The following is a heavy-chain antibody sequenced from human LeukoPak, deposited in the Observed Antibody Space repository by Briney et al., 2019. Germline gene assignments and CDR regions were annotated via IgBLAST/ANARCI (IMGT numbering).Heavy chain of an antibody. J-gene: IGHJ4*02. CDR1: GYTFTGYY. CDR2: INPNSYGT. D-gene: IGHD5-24*01. CDR3: ARGRDGYNSELDY. V-gene: IGHV1-2*02. Sequence: ASVKVSCKASGYTFTGYYMHWVRQAPGQGLEWMGWINPNSYGTNYAQNFQGRVTMTSDSSITSAYMEVNRLRSDDTAFYYCARGRDGYNSELDYWGQGTLVTVSS.